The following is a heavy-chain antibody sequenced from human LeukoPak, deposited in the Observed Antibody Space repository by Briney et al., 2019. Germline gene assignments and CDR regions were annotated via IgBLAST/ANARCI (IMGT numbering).Heavy chain of an antibody. D-gene: IGHD5-18*01. CDR3: ARDPGYTYGYLFDY. V-gene: IGHV3-30*03. Sequence: GGSLRLSCAASGFTFSSYGMHWVRQAPGKGLEWVAVISFDGSNKYYADSVKGRFTISRDSSKNTLYLQMNSLRAEDTAVYYCARDPGYTYGYLFDYWGQGTLVTVSS. J-gene: IGHJ4*02. CDR1: GFTFSSYG. CDR2: ISFDGSNK.